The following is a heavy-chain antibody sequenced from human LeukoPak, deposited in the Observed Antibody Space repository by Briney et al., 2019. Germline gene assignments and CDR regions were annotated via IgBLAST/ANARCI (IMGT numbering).Heavy chain of an antibody. CDR3: AKGNDFWSGYLDY. V-gene: IGHV3-33*06. CDR2: IWYDGSIK. CDR1: GFTFSSYG. Sequence: GGSLRLSCAASGFTFSSYGMHRVRQAPGKGLEWVAVIWYDGSIKYYADSVKDRFTISRDNSKNTLYLQMHSLRAEATAVYYCAKGNDFWSGYLDYWGQGTLVTVSS. J-gene: IGHJ4*02. D-gene: IGHD3-3*01.